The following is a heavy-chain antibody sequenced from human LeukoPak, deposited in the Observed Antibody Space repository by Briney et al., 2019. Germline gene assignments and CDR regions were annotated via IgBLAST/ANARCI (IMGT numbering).Heavy chain of an antibody. CDR1: GGSFSGYY. CDR3: ATQGWYGHYFDY. J-gene: IGHJ4*02. V-gene: IGHV4-39*02. Sequence: SETLSLTCAVYGGSFSGYYWGWIRQPPGKGLEWVGSIYYSGSTYYNPSLKSRVTISIDTSKNHFSLKLSSVTAADTAVYYCATQGWYGHYFDYWGQGTLVTASS. D-gene: IGHD6-19*01. CDR2: IYYSGST.